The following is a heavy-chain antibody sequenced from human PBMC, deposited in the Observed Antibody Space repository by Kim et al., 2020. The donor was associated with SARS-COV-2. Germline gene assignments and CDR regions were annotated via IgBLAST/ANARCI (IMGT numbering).Heavy chain of an antibody. CDR3: ARDDAEYSGSYHFDY. V-gene: IGHV1-18*01. D-gene: IGHD1-26*01. Sequence: QKLQGRVTMTTDTSTSTAYMELRSLRSDDTAVYYCARDDAEYSGSYHFDYWGQGTLVTVSS. J-gene: IGHJ4*02.